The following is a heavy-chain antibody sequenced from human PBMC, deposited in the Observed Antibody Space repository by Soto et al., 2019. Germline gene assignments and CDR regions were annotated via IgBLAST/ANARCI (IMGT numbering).Heavy chain of an antibody. CDR1: GGSISSSSYY. V-gene: IGHV4-39*01. J-gene: IGHJ5*02. Sequence: QLQLQESGPGLAKPSETLSLTCTVSGGSISSSSYYWGWIRQPPGKGLEWIGSIYYSGSTYYNPSLKSRVTISVDTSKNQFSLKLNSVTAADTAVYYCARHNILAGMWSSLDPWGQGTLVTVSS. D-gene: IGHD6-13*01. CDR2: IYYSGST. CDR3: ARHNILAGMWSSLDP.